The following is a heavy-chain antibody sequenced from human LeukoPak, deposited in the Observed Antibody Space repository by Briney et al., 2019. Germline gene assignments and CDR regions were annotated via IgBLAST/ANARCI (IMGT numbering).Heavy chain of an antibody. D-gene: IGHD3-22*01. Sequence: PGGSLRLSCAASGFTFSSYWMHWVRQAPGKGLVWVSRINRDGSITSYADSVKGRFTISRDNAKNKLYLQMNSLRVEDTAVYYCARVYETNGYLYWGQGSLVTVSS. CDR2: INRDGSIT. CDR3: ARVYETNGYLY. V-gene: IGHV3-74*01. CDR1: GFTFSSYW. J-gene: IGHJ4*02.